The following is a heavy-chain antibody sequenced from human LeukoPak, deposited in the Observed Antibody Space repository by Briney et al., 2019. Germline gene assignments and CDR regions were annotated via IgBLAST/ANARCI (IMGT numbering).Heavy chain of an antibody. Sequence: PGGSLRLSCAASGFTFSSYWMSWVRQAPGKGLEWVANIKQDGSEKYYVDSVKGRFTISRDNAKNSLYLQMNSLRAEDTAVYYCARAGLLWFGSFDYWGQGTLVTVSS. V-gene: IGHV3-7*01. D-gene: IGHD3-10*01. CDR2: IKQDGSEK. CDR3: ARAGLLWFGSFDY. J-gene: IGHJ4*02. CDR1: GFTFSSYW.